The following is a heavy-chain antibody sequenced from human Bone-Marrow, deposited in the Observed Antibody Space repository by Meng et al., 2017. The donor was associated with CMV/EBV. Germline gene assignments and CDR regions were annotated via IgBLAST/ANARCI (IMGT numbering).Heavy chain of an antibody. CDR3: ARDDIPISAAGKAYYYYYGMDV. D-gene: IGHD6-13*01. V-gene: IGHV4-39*07. CDR2: IYYSGSA. J-gene: IGHJ6*02. Sequence: GSLRLPCTVCGDPISWSAFYWGWIRQPPGKGLEWIGTIYYSGSAYYNPSLKSRVTISVDTAKNQFSLKLRSVTAADTAVYYCARDDIPISAAGKAYYYYYGMDVWGQGTTVTVSS. CDR1: GDPISWSAFY.